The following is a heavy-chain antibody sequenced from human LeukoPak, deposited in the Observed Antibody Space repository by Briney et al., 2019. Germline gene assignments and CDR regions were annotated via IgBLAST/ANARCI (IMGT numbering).Heavy chain of an antibody. CDR2: IRYDGSNQ. D-gene: IGHD1-20*01. CDR3: AKSNWNDAANWFDP. J-gene: IGHJ5*02. CDR1: GFTFSRNG. V-gene: IGHV3-30*02. Sequence: GGSLRLSCAASGFTFSRNGMHWDRQAPGKGLEWVTFIRYDGSNQYYADSVKGRFTISRDNSKNTLYLQMHSLRAEDTAVYYCAKSNWNDAANWFDPWGQGTLVTVSS.